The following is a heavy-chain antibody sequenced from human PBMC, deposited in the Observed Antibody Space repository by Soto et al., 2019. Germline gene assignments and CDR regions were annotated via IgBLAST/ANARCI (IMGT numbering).Heavy chain of an antibody. Sequence: GGSLRLSCPASGFTFSNAWMSWVRQAPGKGLEWVGRIKSKTDGGTTDYAAPVKGRFTISRDDSKNTLYLQMNSLKTEETAVYYCTTGPFQYCTNGVCYGGYWGQGTLVTVSS. CDR3: TTGPFQYCTNGVCYGGY. CDR1: GFTFSNAW. D-gene: IGHD2-8*01. J-gene: IGHJ4*02. CDR2: IKSKTDGGTT. V-gene: IGHV3-15*01.